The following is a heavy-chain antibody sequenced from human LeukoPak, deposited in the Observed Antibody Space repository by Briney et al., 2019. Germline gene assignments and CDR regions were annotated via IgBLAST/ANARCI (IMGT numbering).Heavy chain of an antibody. J-gene: IGHJ6*02. Sequence: GGSLRLSCAASGFTFSSYWMSWVRQAPGKGLEWVANIKQDGSEKYYVDSVKGRFTISSDNAKNSLYLQMNSLRAEDTAVYYCAREGYYDSSGYSDYYYGMDVWGQGTTVTVSS. CDR3: AREGYYDSSGYSDYYYGMDV. V-gene: IGHV3-7*01. CDR2: IKQDGSEK. D-gene: IGHD3-22*01. CDR1: GFTFSSYW.